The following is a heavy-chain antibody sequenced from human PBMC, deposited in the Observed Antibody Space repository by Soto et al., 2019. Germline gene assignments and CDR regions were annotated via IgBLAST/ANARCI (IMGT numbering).Heavy chain of an antibody. CDR2: ISASGSNR. D-gene: IGHD3-3*01. J-gene: IGHJ4*02. CDR1: GFTFSSYA. Sequence: EVQLLESGGGLVQSGGSLRLSCAASGFTFSSYAMSWVRQAPGKGLELVSGISASGSNRYYADSVKGRFTISRDNSKNTLYLQMNNLRVEDKAVYYCADGGEWSFNFEYWGQGTLVTVFS. V-gene: IGHV3-23*01. CDR3: ADGGEWSFNFEY.